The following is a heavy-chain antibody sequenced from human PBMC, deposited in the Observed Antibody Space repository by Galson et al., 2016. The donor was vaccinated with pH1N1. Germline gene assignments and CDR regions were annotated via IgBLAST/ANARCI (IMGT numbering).Heavy chain of an antibody. CDR2: FYPADGET. CDR1: GNTLTDLS. J-gene: IGHJ2*01. V-gene: IGHV1-24*01. CDR3: AKLSSTSGWYNGWYFDL. Sequence: SVKVSCKVSGNTLTDLSIHWVRRAPGKGLEWMGGFYPADGETLYTQRLPQRFQGRLAVTEDTSTDTAYLELSSLRPEDTAIYYCAKLSSTSGWYNGWYFDLWGLGTLVTVSS. D-gene: IGHD6-13*01.